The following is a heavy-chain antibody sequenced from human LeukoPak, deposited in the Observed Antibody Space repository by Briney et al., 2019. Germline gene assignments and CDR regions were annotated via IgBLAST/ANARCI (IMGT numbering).Heavy chain of an antibody. V-gene: IGHV3-74*01. CDR2: INSDGSTP. Sequence: PGGSLRLSCAASGFTFSSCWVHWVRQAPGKGLVWVSRINSDGSTPNYADSVKGRFTISRDNAKNTLYLEMNSLRAEDTAVYYCARGETYYYHAMDVWSQGTTVTVSS. CDR3: ARGETYYYHAMDV. CDR1: GFTFSSCW. J-gene: IGHJ6*01.